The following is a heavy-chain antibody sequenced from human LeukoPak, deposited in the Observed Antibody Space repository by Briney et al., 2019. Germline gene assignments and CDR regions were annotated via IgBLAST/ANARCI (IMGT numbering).Heavy chain of an antibody. V-gene: IGHV3-23*01. D-gene: IGHD5-24*01. J-gene: IGHJ6*03. CDR2: ISGSGGST. CDR3: AKGRWSYYYYYMDV. CDR1: GFTFSSYA. Sequence: QAGGSLRLSCAASGFTFSSYAMSWVRQAPGKGLEWVSAISGSGGSTYYADSVKGRFTISRDNSKNTLYLQMNSLRAEDTAVYYCAKGRWSYYYYYMDVWGKGTTVTVSS.